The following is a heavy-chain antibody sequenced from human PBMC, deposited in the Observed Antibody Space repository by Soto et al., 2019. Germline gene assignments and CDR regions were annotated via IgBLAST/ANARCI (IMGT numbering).Heavy chain of an antibody. D-gene: IGHD5-12*01. CDR3: TRGYSGYEKASGY. Sequence: EVQLVESGGGLIQPGGSLRLSCVASGFTVSSNYMSWVRQAPGKGLEWVSYINIGGNTYYTESVKGRFTISRDNSKNTLYLQMNSLRAEDMAVYYCTRGYSGYEKASGYWGQGTLVSVSS. CDR2: INIGGNT. V-gene: IGHV3-53*01. J-gene: IGHJ4*02. CDR1: GFTVSSNY.